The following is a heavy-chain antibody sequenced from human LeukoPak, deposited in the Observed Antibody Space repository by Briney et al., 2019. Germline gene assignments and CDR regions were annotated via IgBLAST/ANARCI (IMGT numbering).Heavy chain of an antibody. D-gene: IGHD1-26*01. CDR1: GYSFTGYY. Sequence: GASVKVSCKASGYSFTGYYMYWVRQAPGQGPEWMAWINPNSGGTNSAQKFQGRVTMTRDTSISTAYMELSSLRSDDTAVYYCARAVGATMGFDYWGQGTLATVSS. J-gene: IGHJ4*02. CDR3: ARAVGATMGFDY. CDR2: INPNSGGT. V-gene: IGHV1-2*02.